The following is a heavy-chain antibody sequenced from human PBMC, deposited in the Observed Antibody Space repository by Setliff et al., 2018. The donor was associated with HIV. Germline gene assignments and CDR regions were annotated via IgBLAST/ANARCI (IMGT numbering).Heavy chain of an antibody. CDR1: GGSFSGYY. V-gene: IGHV4-34*01. J-gene: IGHJ4*02. CDR3: ARRDHRSDRITMVRGVIIKSGGGFDY. D-gene: IGHD3-10*01. CDR2: INHSGST. Sequence: PSETLSLTCAVYGGSFSGYYWSWIRQPPGKGLEWIGEINHSGSTNYNPSLKSRVTISVDTSKNQFSLKLSSVTAADTAVYYCARRDHRSDRITMVRGVIIKSGGGFDYGGQGTLVTVSS.